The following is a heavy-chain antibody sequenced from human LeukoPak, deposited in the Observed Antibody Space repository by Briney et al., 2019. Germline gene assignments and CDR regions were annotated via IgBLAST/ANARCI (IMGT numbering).Heavy chain of an antibody. CDR2: ISGSGNTR. V-gene: IGHV3-23*01. D-gene: IGHD3-10*01. CDR1: GFSFRNYA. Sequence: GGSLTLSCAASGFSFRNYAMSWVRQVPGKGLEWVATISGSGNTRFYADSVKGRFIISRDNSKNTLYFQMHSLRADDTAVYYCAQMADYYGLGSIEHYSYMDVWGKGTTLTVSS. CDR3: AQMADYYGLGSIEHYSYMDV. J-gene: IGHJ6*03.